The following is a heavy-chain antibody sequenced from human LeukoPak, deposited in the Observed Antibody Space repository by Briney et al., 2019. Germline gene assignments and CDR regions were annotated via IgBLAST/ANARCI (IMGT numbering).Heavy chain of an antibody. CDR3: ARDRPRITGTTXPDX. CDR1: GFTFSSYS. CDR2: ISSSSSYI. D-gene: IGHD1-20*01. Sequence: KPGGSLRLSCAASGFTFSSYSMNWVRQAPGKGLEWFSSISSSSSYIYYADSVKGRFTISRNNAKNSLYLQMNSLRAEETAVDYCARDRPRITGTTXPDXWGQGXLVTV. V-gene: IGHV3-21*01. J-gene: IGHJ4*02.